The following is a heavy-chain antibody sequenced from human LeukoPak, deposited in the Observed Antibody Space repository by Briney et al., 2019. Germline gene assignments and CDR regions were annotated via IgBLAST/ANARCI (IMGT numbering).Heavy chain of an antibody. CDR3: ARGAWAVVAATPSWYYYYYMDV. D-gene: IGHD2-15*01. CDR2: ISGSGGST. J-gene: IGHJ6*03. CDR1: GFTFSSYA. Sequence: TGGSLRLSCAASGFTFSSYAMSWVRQAPGKGLEWVSAISGSGGSTYYADSVKGRFTISRDNSKNTLYLQMNSLRAEDTAVYYCARGAWAVVAATPSWYYYYYMDVWGKGTTVTVSS. V-gene: IGHV3-23*01.